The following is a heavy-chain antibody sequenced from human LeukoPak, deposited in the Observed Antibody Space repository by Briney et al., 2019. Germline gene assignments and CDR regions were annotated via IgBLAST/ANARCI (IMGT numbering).Heavy chain of an antibody. CDR2: IKQDGSET. CDR3: ARVHS. V-gene: IGHV3-7*01. CDR1: GFTFSNYW. Sequence: GGSLRLSCAASGFTFSNYWINWVRQAPGKGLEWVANIKQDGSETYCVDSVKGRFTISRDNAKNSLYLQMNSLRAEDTAVYYCARVHSWGQGTMVTVSS. J-gene: IGHJ3*01.